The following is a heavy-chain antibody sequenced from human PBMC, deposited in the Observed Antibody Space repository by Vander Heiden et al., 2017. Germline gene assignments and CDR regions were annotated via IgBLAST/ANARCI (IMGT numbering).Heavy chain of an antibody. CDR1: GFNFNTYW. V-gene: IGHV3-7*01. D-gene: IGHD3-22*01. CDR3: ARDPDDSGGYAAFDM. J-gene: IGHJ3*02. CDR2: IQQDGSET. Sequence: VHLVESGGGLVQPGGSLRLSCAASGFNFNTYWMTWVRQAPGKGLGGVANIQQDGSETNYVDSGEGRFTISRDNAKNSLYMHMDRLRADETALYYCARDPDDSGGYAAFDMWGQGTMVTVSS.